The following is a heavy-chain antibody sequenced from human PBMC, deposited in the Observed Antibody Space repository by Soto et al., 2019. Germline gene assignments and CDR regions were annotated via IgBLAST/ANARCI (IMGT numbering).Heavy chain of an antibody. V-gene: IGHV4-31*03. D-gene: IGHD6-6*01. CDR3: ARSIAARPLFDYGMDV. CDR2: IYYTGNT. J-gene: IGHJ6*02. CDR1: GGSISSGGYY. Sequence: PSETLSLTCTVSGGSISSGGYYWSWIRQHPGKGLEWIGHIYYTGNTYYNPSLKSRLTMSVDMSKNQFSLKLSSVTAADTAVYYCARSIAARPLFDYGMDVWGQGTTVTVSS.